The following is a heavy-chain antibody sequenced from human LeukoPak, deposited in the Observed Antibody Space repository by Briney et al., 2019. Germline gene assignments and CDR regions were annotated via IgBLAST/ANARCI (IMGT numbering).Heavy chain of an antibody. V-gene: IGHV4-59*06. Sequence: SETLSLTCTVSGGSISTYYWSWIRQHPGKGLEWIGYIYYSGSTYYNPSLKSRVTISVDTSKNQFSLKLSSVTAADTAVYYCARVEQQPYNYYYSMDVWGQGTTVTVSS. D-gene: IGHD6-13*01. CDR2: IYYSGST. CDR3: ARVEQQPYNYYYSMDV. J-gene: IGHJ6*02. CDR1: GGSISTYY.